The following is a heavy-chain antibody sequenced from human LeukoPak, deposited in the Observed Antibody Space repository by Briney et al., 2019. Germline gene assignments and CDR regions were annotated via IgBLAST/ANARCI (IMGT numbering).Heavy chain of an antibody. Sequence: PSETLSLTCTASGGSISGYYWSWIRQPPGKGLEWIGYIYYSGNTNYNPSLKSRVTISLDTSKNQLSLKLRSVTAADTAVYYCARAPPPLDSSGFDYWGQGTLVTVSS. J-gene: IGHJ4*02. CDR2: IYYSGNT. V-gene: IGHV4-59*01. D-gene: IGHD6-19*01. CDR1: GGSISGYY. CDR3: ARAPPPLDSSGFDY.